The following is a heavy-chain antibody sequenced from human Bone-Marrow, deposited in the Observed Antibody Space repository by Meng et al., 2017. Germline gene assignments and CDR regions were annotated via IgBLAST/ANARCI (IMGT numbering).Heavy chain of an antibody. D-gene: IGHD6-19*01. CDR1: GFTFSSYA. Sequence: GESLKISCAASGFTFSSYAMHWVRQAPGKGLEYVSAISSNGGSTYYANSVKGRFTISRDNSKNTLYLQMGSLRAEDMAVYYCARRTLTLGQCYFDYWGQGTLVTVSS. CDR3: ARRTLTLGQCYFDY. CDR2: ISSNGGST. V-gene: IGHV3-64*01. J-gene: IGHJ4*02.